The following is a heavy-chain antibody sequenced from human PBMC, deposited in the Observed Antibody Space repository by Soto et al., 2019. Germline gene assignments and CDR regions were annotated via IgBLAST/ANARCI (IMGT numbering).Heavy chain of an antibody. D-gene: IGHD3-10*01. CDR2: IYPGDSDT. J-gene: IGHJ6*02. Sequence: GESLKISCKGSGYSFTSYCIGWVRQMPGKGLEWMWIIYPGDSDTRYSPSFQGQVTISADNPISTAYLQWSSLKASDTAMYYCARRNYGSGSYYYYYGMDVWGQGTTVTVSS. CDR3: ARRNYGSGSYYYYYGMDV. CDR1: GYSFTSYC. V-gene: IGHV5-51*01.